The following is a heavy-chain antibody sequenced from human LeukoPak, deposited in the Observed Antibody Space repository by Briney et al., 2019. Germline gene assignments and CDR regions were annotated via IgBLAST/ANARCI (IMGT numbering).Heavy chain of an antibody. CDR2: IRSKANSYAT. V-gene: IGHV3-73*01. Sequence: GSLRLPCAASGFTFSGSSMHWVRQASGKGLEWVGRIRSKANSYATAYAASVKGRFTISRDDSKNTANLQMNSLKTEDTAVYYCTSLVSPTYYYGSGSYYNDYWGQGTLVTVSS. CDR1: GFTFSGSS. D-gene: IGHD3-10*01. CDR3: TSLVSPTYYYGSGSYYNDY. J-gene: IGHJ4*02.